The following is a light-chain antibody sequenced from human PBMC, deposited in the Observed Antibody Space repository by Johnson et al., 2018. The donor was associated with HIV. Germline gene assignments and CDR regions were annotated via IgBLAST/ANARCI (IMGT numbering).Light chain of an antibody. J-gene: IGLJ1*01. CDR2: DNN. CDR3: GTWDSSLNAYV. V-gene: IGLV1-51*01. Sequence: QSLLTQPPSVSAAAGQKVTISCSGSSSNIGNNYVSWYQQLPGTVPKLLIYDNNKRPSGIPDRVYGSKSGTSATLGITGLQTGDEADYYCGTWDSSLNAYVFGTGTKVTVL. CDR1: SSNIGNNY.